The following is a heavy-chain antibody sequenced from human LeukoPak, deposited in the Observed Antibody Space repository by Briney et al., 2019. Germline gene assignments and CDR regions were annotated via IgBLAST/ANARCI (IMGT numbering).Heavy chain of an antibody. Sequence: AGGSLRLSCAASGFTFSSYGMSWVRQAPEKGLEWVSAISGSGGSTYYADSMKGRFTISRDNSKNTLYLQMNSLRAEDTAVYYCAKTLGYCSGGSCYSGVIDYWGQGTLVTVSS. J-gene: IGHJ4*02. D-gene: IGHD2-15*01. V-gene: IGHV3-23*01. CDR1: GFTFSSYG. CDR3: AKTLGYCSGGSCYSGVIDY. CDR2: ISGSGGST.